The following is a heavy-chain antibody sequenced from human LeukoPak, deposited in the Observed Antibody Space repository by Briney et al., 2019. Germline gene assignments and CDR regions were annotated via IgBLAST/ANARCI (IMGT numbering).Heavy chain of an antibody. CDR2: ISAYNGNT. Sequence: ASVKVSCKASGYTFTSYGISWVRQAPGQGLEWMGRISAYNGNTNYAQKLQGRVTMTTDTSTSTAYMELRSLRSDDTAVYYCARDDIDFWSGYYFDYWGQGTLVTVSS. V-gene: IGHV1-18*01. D-gene: IGHD3-3*01. J-gene: IGHJ4*02. CDR3: ARDDIDFWSGYYFDY. CDR1: GYTFTSYG.